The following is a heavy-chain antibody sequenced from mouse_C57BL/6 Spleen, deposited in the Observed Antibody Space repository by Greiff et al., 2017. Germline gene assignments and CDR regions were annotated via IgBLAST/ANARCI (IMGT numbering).Heavy chain of an antibody. V-gene: IGHV5-17*01. J-gene: IGHJ3*01. D-gene: IGHD1-1*01. CDR1: GFTFSDYG. CDR2: ISSGSSTI. CDR3: ARDGSSSPFAY. Sequence: EVKLVESGGGLVKPGGSLKLSCAASGFTFSDYGMHWVRQAPEKGLEWVAYISSGSSTIYYADTVKGRFTISRDHAKNTLFLQMTSLRSEDTAMYYGARDGSSSPFAYWGQGTLVTVSA.